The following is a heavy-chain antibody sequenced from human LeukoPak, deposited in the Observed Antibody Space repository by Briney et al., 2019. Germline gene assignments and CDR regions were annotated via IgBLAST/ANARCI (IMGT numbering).Heavy chain of an antibody. J-gene: IGHJ4*02. V-gene: IGHV3-13*01. CDR1: GFTFSDYD. Sequence: RSGGSLRLSCAASGFTFSDYDMHWVRQATGKGLEWVSAIGTAGDTYYTGSVKGRFTISRENAKNSLYLQMNSLRAGDTAVYYCARVAKERVGGVYYFDYWGQGTLVTASS. CDR2: IGTAGDT. D-gene: IGHD1-1*01. CDR3: ARVAKERVGGVYYFDY.